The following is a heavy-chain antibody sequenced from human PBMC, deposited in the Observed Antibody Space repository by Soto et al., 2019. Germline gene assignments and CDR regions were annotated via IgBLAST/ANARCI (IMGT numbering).Heavy chain of an antibody. J-gene: IGHJ4*02. CDR2: IYYSGST. CDR1: GGSIISYY. CDR3: ARGGTMAPFDY. Sequence: SETLSLTCTVSGGSIISYYWSWIRQPPGKGLEWIGYIYYSGSTNYNPSLKSRVTISVDTSKNQFSLKLSSVTAADTAVYYCARGGTMAPFDYWGQGTLVTVSS. D-gene: IGHD3-10*01. V-gene: IGHV4-59*01.